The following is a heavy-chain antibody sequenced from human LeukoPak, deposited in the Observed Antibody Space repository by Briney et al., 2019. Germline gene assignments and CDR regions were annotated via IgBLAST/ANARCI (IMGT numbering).Heavy chain of an antibody. J-gene: IGHJ4*02. CDR2: IYYSGST. V-gene: IGHV4-39*01. D-gene: IGHD2-8*01. CDR1: GGSISSSSYY. CDR3: TRSPATCTNGVCYLVHTQFDY. Sequence: SETLSLTCTVSGGSISSSSYYWGWIRQPPGKGLEWIGSIYYSGSTYYNPSLKSRVTISVDTSKNQFSLKLSSVTAADTAVYYCTRSPATCTNGVCYLVHTQFDYWGQGTMVTVSS.